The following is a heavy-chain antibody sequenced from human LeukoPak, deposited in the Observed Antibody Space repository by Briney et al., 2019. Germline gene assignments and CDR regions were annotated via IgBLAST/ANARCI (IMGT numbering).Heavy chain of an antibody. J-gene: IGHJ4*02. V-gene: IGHV4-39*01. D-gene: IGHD5-18*01. CDR1: GGSISSSSYY. CDR2: IYYSGST. CDR3: ASKGYSYGFGTAFDY. Sequence: PSETLSLTCTVSGGSISSSSYYWGWIRQPPGKGLEWIGSIYYSGSTYYSPSLKSRVTISVDTSKNQLSLKLSSVTAADTAVYYCASKGYSYGFGTAFDYWGQGTLVTVSS.